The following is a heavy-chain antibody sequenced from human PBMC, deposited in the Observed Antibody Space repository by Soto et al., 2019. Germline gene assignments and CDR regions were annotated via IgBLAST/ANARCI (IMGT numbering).Heavy chain of an antibody. D-gene: IGHD3-16*01. CDR3: ASGLDYFDY. CDR2: IWFDGTNK. Sequence: GGSLRLSCAASGFTFSSYGMHWVRQAPGKGLEWVAVIWFDGTNKYYADSVKGRFSIPRDNSKNTLHLQMNSLRAEDTAMYYCASGLDYFDYWGQGALVNAPQ. J-gene: IGHJ4*02. CDR1: GFTFSSYG. V-gene: IGHV3-33*01.